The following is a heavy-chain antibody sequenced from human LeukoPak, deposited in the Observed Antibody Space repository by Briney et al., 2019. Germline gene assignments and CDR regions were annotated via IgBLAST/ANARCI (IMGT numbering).Heavy chain of an antibody. CDR1: GFTLSTYA. D-gene: IGHD1-20*01. J-gene: IGHJ4*02. Sequence: GGSLRLSCAASGFTLSTYAMHWVRQAPGRGLEWVSYISGTGFNTYYADSVKGRFTISRDSSKNTLYLQMNSLRAVDTAIYYCAKDGYNWIAFDDWGQGTLVTVSS. CDR2: ISGTGFNT. CDR3: AKDGYNWIAFDD. V-gene: IGHV3-23*01.